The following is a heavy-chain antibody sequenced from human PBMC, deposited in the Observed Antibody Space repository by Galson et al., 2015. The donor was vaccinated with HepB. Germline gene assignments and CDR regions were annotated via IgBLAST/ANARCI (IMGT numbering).Heavy chain of an antibody. Sequence: CAISGDSVTSNSAVWNWIRPSPSRGLEWLGRTYFRSQWRIDYSVSVKSRITINADTSQNQFSLHLNSMTPEDTAVYYCAYGSDVWGQGTTVIVSS. CDR1: GDSVTSNSAV. CDR2: TYFRSQWRI. CDR3: AYGSDV. V-gene: IGHV6-1*01. J-gene: IGHJ6*02.